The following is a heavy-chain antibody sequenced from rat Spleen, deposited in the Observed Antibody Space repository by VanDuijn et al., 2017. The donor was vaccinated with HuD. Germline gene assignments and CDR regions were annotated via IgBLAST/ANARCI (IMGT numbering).Heavy chain of an antibody. CDR1: GFTFDDYH. D-gene: IGHD1-6*01. CDR2: INYDGSNT. CDR3: TRDRILRSTGFDY. Sequence: EVQLVESGGGLVQPGRSLKLSCAASGFTFDDYHMAWVRQAPTKGLEWVASINYDGSNTYYRDSVKGRFTLSRDNAKSSLYLQMDSLRSEDTATYYCTRDRILRSTGFDYWGKGAMVTVSS. J-gene: IGHJ2*01. V-gene: IGHV5-20*01.